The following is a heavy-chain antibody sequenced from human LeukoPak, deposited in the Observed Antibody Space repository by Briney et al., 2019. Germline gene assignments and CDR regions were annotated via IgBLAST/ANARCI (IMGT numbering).Heavy chain of an antibody. D-gene: IGHD4-17*01. V-gene: IGHV1-69*05. Sequence: SVKVSCQASGGTFSSYAISWVRQAPGQGLEWMGGIIPIFGTANYAQKFQGRLTITTDEYMNSDYMALSRLGSTDTAVYYGARVGDDRGGYYFGYWGQGTLGTVSS. CDR3: ARVGDDRGGYYFGY. CDR1: GGTFSSYA. J-gene: IGHJ4*02. CDR2: IIPIFGTA.